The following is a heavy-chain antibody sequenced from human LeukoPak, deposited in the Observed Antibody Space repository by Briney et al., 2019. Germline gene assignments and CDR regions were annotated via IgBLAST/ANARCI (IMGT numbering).Heavy chain of an antibody. V-gene: IGHV1-46*01. CDR1: GYTFTSYY. D-gene: IGHD3-22*01. CDR2: INPSGGNT. CDR3: ARDPQTYYYDSSGYRNWFDP. Sequence: ASVKVSCKASGYTFTSYYMHWVRQAPGQGLEWMGIINPSGGNTSYAQKFQGRVTMTRDTSTSTVYMELSSLRSEDTAVYYCARDPQTYYYDSSGYRNWFDPWGQGTLVTVSS. J-gene: IGHJ5*02.